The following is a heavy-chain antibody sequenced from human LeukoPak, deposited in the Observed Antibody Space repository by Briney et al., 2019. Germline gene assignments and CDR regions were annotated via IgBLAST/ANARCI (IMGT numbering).Heavy chain of an antibody. CDR1: GDSISSYY. D-gene: IGHD6-13*01. J-gene: IGHJ4*02. V-gene: IGHV4-59*01. CDR2: IYYSGST. Sequence: SETLSLTCTVSGDSISSYYWSWIRQPPGKGLEWIGYIYYSGSTNYNPSLKSRVTISVDTSKNQFSLKLSSVTAADTAVYYCARDPGMQYSSSWYGFDYWGQGTLVTVSS. CDR3: ARDPGMQYSSSWYGFDY.